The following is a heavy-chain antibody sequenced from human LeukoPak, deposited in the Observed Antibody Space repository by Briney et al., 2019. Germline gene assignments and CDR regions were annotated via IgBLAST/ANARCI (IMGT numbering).Heavy chain of an antibody. J-gene: IGHJ6*03. CDR1: GGSITSGRYY. CDR2: LYTNDNT. V-gene: IGHV4-61*02. D-gene: IGHD2-21*02. Sequence: SETLSLTCSVSGGSITSGRYYWTWIRQPAGKGLQWIGRLYTNDNTNYDPSLESRVSISVDTSKSQFYLQLTSVTAADTAVYFWARGVVTDDYYMDVWGKGITVIVSS. CDR3: ARGVVTDDYYMDV.